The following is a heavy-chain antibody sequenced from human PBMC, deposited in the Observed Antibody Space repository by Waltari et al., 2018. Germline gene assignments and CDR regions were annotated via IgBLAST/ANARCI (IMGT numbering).Heavy chain of an antibody. CDR3: ARSGPVAPGD. J-gene: IGHJ4*02. V-gene: IGHV4-61*09. CDR2: IYTSGST. Sequence: QVQLQESGPGLVKPSQTLSLTCTVSGGSISSGSYYWSWIRQPAGKGLEWIGYIYTSGSTNFNPSLKSRVTISVDPSKNQFSLKLSSVTAADTAVYYCARSGPVAPGDWGQGTLVTVSS. D-gene: IGHD2-15*01. CDR1: GGSISSGSYY.